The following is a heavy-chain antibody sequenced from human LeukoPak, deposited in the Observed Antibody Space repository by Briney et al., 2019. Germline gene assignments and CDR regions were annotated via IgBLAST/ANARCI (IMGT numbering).Heavy chain of an antibody. CDR3: ATFKSGYGDGGDY. D-gene: IGHD4-17*01. J-gene: IGHJ4*02. CDR2: ISSSSSYI. CDR1: GFTFSSYS. V-gene: IGHV3-21*01. Sequence: GGSLRLSCAASGFTFSSYSMNWVRQAPGKGLEWVSSISSSSSYIYYADSVKGRFTISRDNAKNSLYLQMNSLRAEDTAVYYCATFKSGYGDGGDYWGQGTLVTVSS.